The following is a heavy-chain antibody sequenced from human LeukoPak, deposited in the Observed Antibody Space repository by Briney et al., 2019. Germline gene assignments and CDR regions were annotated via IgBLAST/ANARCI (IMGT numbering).Heavy chain of an antibody. CDR3: ARGGKSGYPDY. J-gene: IGHJ4*02. Sequence: SETLSLTCAVYGGSFSGYYWSWIRQSPGKGLEWIGEINHSGSTNYNPSLKSRVTISVDTSKNQFSLKLSSVTAADTAVYYCARGGKSGYPDYWGQGTLVTVSS. CDR2: INHSGST. CDR1: GGSFSGYY. V-gene: IGHV4-34*01. D-gene: IGHD5-12*01.